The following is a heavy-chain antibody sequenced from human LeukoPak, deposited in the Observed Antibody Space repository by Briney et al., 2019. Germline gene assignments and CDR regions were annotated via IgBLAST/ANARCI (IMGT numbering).Heavy chain of an antibody. V-gene: IGHV4-61*02. D-gene: IGHD1-1*01. J-gene: IGHJ5*02. CDR3: ARSVRYTDWFDP. CDR1: GGSISSGSYY. CDR2: IYTSGST. Sequence: SETLSLTCTVSGGSISSGSYYWSWIRQPAGKGLEWIGRIYTSGSTNYNPSLKSRVTISVDTSKNQFSLKLSPVTAADTAVYYCARSVRYTDWFDPWGQGTLVTVSS.